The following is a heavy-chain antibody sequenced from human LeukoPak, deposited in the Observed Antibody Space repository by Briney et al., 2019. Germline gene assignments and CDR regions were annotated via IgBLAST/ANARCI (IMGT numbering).Heavy chain of an antibody. V-gene: IGHV3-66*01. CDR3: AKSFEKYDS. J-gene: IGHJ4*02. CDR2: FYSGGST. D-gene: IGHD2/OR15-2a*01. Sequence: GGSLRLSCAASGFTVSNNYMNWFRRAPGKGLEWVSVFYSGGSTYYADSVKGRFTISRDNAENSLYLQMNSLRAEDTAVYYCAKSFEKYDSWGQGTLVTVSS. CDR1: GFTVSNNY.